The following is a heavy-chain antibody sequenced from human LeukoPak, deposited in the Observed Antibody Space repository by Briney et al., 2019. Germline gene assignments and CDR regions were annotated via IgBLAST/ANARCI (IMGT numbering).Heavy chain of an antibody. CDR2: IIPIFGTA. J-gene: IGHJ4*02. CDR3: ARGYYDSSGYYYVWDY. D-gene: IGHD3-22*01. CDR1: GGTFTSYA. V-gene: IGHV1-69*05. Sequence: SVKVSCKASGGTFTSYAVSRVRQAPGQGLEWMGGIIPIFGTAYYAQKFQGRVTITTDESTSTAYMDLSSLRSDDTAVYYCARGYYDSSGYYYVWDYWGQGTLVTVSS.